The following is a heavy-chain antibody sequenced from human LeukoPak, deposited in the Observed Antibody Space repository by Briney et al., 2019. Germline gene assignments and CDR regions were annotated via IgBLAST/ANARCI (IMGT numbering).Heavy chain of an antibody. CDR1: GFTFSSYS. J-gene: IGHJ3*02. Sequence: GGSLRLSCAASGFTFSSYSMNWVRQAPGKGLEWVSSISSSSSYIYYADSVKGRFTISRDNAKNSLYLQMNSLRAEDTAVYYCARGIAVAGRADAFDIWGQGTMVTVSS. CDR3: ARGIAVAGRADAFDI. CDR2: ISSSSSYI. V-gene: IGHV3-21*01. D-gene: IGHD6-19*01.